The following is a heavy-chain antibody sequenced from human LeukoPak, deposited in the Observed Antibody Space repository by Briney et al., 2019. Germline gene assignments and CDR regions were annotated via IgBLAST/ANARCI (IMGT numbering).Heavy chain of an antibody. CDR1: EFTFSSYA. CDR3: AKDTTAWWYHRAYMDV. V-gene: IGHV3-23*01. Sequence: QPGGSLRLSCAASEFTFSSYAMSWVRQAPGGGAEWGSTKSGSGDTTYHADSVKGRFTISRDNSENRLSLQMDSLRAEDTAVYFCAKDTTAWWYHRAYMDVWGKGTTVTVSS. D-gene: IGHD2-15*01. J-gene: IGHJ6*03. CDR2: KSGSGDTT.